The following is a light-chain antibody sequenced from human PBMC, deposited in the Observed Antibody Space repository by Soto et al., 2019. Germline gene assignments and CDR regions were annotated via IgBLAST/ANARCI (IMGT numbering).Light chain of an antibody. J-gene: IGKJ1*01. Sequence: DTVMTQSPDSLAVSLGERATINCKSSQSVLYSSNNKNYLAWYQQKPGQPPKLLIYWASTRESGVPDRFSGSGSGPEFTLTISSLQAEDVAVYYCQQYYRTPVTFGQGTKVEI. CDR1: QSVLYSSNNKNY. V-gene: IGKV4-1*01. CDR2: WAS. CDR3: QQYYRTPVT.